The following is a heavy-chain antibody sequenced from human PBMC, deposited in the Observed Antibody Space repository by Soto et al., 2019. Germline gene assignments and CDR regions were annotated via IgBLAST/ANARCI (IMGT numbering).Heavy chain of an antibody. J-gene: IGHJ2*01. Sequence: QVQLQESGPGLVKPSETLSLTCTVSGGSISGGVHSWSWIRQPPGKGLEWIGHIFDSGSTHYNPSLKSRLTISVDTSKNQFSLRLSSVTAAATAVYYCAREIMPLTNDWYFDLWGRGTLVTVSS. D-gene: IGHD2-8*01. CDR1: GGSISGGVHS. CDR2: IFDSGST. CDR3: AREIMPLTNDWYFDL. V-gene: IGHV4-30-4*01.